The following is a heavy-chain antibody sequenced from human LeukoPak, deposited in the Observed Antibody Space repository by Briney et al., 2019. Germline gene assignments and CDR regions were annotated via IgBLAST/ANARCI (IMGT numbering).Heavy chain of an antibody. D-gene: IGHD2-15*01. V-gene: IGHV3-53*01. Sequence: HPGGSLRLSCAASGLSVSSTYMTWVRQAPGKGLEWVSVIYSGGGTNYADYLKGRFIISRDNSKNTLYLQKNSLRAEDTAVYYCVGEDKYWGEGTLVTVSS. CDR3: VGEDKY. J-gene: IGHJ4*02. CDR2: IYSGGGT. CDR1: GLSVSSTY.